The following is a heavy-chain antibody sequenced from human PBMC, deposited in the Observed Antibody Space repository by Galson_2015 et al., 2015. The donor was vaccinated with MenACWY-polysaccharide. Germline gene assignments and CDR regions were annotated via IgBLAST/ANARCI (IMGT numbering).Heavy chain of an antibody. D-gene: IGHD5-12*01. Sequence: SLRLSCAASGFTFSSYWMHWVRHAPGKGLVWVSRTNSDGSSTSYADSVKGRFTISRDNAKNTLFLQMNSLRAEDTAVYYCVKMGGGYRTYWDFDLWGRGTLVTVSS. CDR2: TNSDGSST. CDR3: VKMGGGYRTYWDFDL. J-gene: IGHJ2*01. V-gene: IGHV3-74*01. CDR1: GFTFSSYW.